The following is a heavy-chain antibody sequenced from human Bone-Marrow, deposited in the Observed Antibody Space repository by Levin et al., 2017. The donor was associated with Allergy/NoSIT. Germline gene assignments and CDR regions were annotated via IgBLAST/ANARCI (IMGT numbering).Heavy chain of an antibody. V-gene: IGHV1-18*01. Sequence: GESLKISCKALGFTFSTYGITWVRQAPGQGLEWMGWISPYNGNTNYARNFLARVTMTTDTSTSTAYMDLRSLSSDDTAVYYWARDRSPRLRSAFAFDIWGQGTMVTVSS. CDR1: GFTFSTYG. CDR3: ARDRSPRLRSAFAFDI. D-gene: IGHD4-17*01. CDR2: ISPYNGNT. J-gene: IGHJ3*02.